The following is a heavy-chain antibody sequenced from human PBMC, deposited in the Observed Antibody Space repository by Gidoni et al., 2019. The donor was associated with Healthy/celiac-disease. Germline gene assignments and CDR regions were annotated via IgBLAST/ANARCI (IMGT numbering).Heavy chain of an antibody. CDR1: GCACRCCA. CDR2: KTYGGSNK. V-gene: IGHV3-30*04. J-gene: IGHJ3*02. D-gene: IGHD3-3*01. CDR3: ARDMGSTIFGVWRDDAFDI. Sequence: QGQLVECAVGVGQPGSCPRLSCSASGCACRCCAVQWVRQAPGKGLGWGAVKTYGGSNKYYADTVQGRFTISRDNYKNTLYLKMNSLRAEDTAVYYCARDMGSTIFGVWRDDAFDIWGQGTMVTVSS.